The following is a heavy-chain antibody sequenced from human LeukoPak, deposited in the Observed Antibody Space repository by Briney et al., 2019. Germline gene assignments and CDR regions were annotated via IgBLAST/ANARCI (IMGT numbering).Heavy chain of an antibody. CDR2: IYCSGST. CDR3: AREAAGTIDY. Sequence: SETLSLTCAVYGGSFSGYYWSWIRQPPGKGLEWIGYIYCSGSTNYNPSLKSRVTISVDTSKNQFSLKLSSVTAADTAVYYCAREAAGTIDYWGQGTLVTVSS. V-gene: IGHV4-59*01. CDR1: GGSFSGYY. J-gene: IGHJ4*02. D-gene: IGHD6-13*01.